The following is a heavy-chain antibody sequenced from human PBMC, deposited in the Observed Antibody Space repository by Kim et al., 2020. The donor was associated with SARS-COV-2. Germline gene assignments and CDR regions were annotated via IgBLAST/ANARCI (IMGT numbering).Heavy chain of an antibody. CDR1: GGSISSSSYY. Sequence: SETLSLTCTVSGGSISSSSYYWGWIRQPPGKGLEWIGSIYYSGSTYYNPSLKSRVTISVDTSKNQFSLKLSSVTAADTAVYYCATYIRYSSNGTPVPWGQGTLVTVSS. CDR2: IYYSGST. CDR3: ATYIRYSSNGTPVP. J-gene: IGHJ5*02. V-gene: IGHV4-39*01. D-gene: IGHD6-13*01.